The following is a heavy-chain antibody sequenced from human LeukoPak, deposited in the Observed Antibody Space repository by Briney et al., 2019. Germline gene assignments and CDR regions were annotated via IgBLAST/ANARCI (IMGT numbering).Heavy chain of an antibody. CDR3: AREYVSYCSGGTCYSGLDY. Sequence: GGSLRLSCAASGFTFSDYYMNWIRQAPGKGLEWVSYISSSGSSIYYADSVKGRFTISRDNAKNSLYLQMNSLRAEDTALYYWAREYVSYCSGGTCYSGLDYWGQGTLVTVSS. V-gene: IGHV3-11*01. CDR2: ISSSGSSI. J-gene: IGHJ4*02. CDR1: GFTFSDYY. D-gene: IGHD2-15*01.